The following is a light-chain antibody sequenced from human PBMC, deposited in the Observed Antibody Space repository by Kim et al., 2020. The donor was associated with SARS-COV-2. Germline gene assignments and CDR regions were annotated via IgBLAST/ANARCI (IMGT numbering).Light chain of an antibody. CDR3: TAWDDSLNVWV. CDR1: SSNMGSKP. V-gene: IGLV1-44*01. Sequence: GQGVAIAWSGGSSNMGSKPVSGYRQVPGTGPKLLVYGTNQRPSGVPDRFSDAKSGTSASLAISGLQSEDEADYYCTAWDDSLNVWVFGGGTQLTVL. J-gene: IGLJ3*02. CDR2: GTN.